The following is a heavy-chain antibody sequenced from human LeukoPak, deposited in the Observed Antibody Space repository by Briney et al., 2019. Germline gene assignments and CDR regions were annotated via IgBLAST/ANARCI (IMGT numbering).Heavy chain of an antibody. J-gene: IGHJ4*02. CDR3: ARETFQAFLEWLSPSFDY. CDR2: IHYIGSS. D-gene: IGHD3-3*01. CDR1: SGSISGSKYN. Sequence: PSETLSLTCTVSSGSISGSKYNWGWIRQPPGKGLQWIGSIHYIGSSYHNPSLTSRVTVSVDASKNQFSLKLTSVIAADTAVYYCARETFQAFLEWLSPSFDYWGQGTLVTVSS. V-gene: IGHV4-39*07.